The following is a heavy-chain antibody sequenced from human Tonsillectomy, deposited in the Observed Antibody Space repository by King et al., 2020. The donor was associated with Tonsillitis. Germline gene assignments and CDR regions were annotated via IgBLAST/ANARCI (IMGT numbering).Heavy chain of an antibody. V-gene: IGHV4-59*01. CDR1: GGSISSYY. Sequence: QLQESGPGLVKPSETLSLTCSVSGGSISSYYWSWIRQSPGKGLEWIGYIYYSGRTNYNPSLKSRVTISVDTSKNQFSLKLSSVTAADTAVYYCARDRELTVRGIKGFDYWGQGTLVTVSS. CDR2: IYYSGRT. CDR3: ARDRELTVRGIKGFDY. D-gene: IGHD3-10*01. J-gene: IGHJ4*02.